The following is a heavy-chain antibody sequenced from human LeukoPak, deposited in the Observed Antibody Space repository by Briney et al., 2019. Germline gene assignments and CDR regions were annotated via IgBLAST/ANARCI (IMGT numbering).Heavy chain of an antibody. V-gene: IGHV3-23*01. D-gene: IGHD1-26*01. CDR2: SGSGGDT. CDR3: AKARGGTYRTYYFDY. Sequence: PGGSLRLSCVASGFTLSNYAMNRVRQAPGKGLEWVSVSGSGGDTYYVDSVKGRFTISRDNSKNTLYLQMNSLRAEDTAVYYCAKARGGTYRTYYFDYWGQGTLVTVSS. CDR1: GFTLSNYA. J-gene: IGHJ4*02.